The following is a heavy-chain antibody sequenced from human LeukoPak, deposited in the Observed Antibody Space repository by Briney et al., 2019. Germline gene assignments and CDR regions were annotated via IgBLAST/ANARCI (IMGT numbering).Heavy chain of an antibody. D-gene: IGHD2-8*01. CDR2: IYHSGYT. J-gene: IGHJ4*02. CDR3: ARMRCGHTDNICYNY. CDR1: GVSVSGYY. Sequence: SETLSLTCAVHGVSVSGYYWSWIRQSSGKGLEWIGEIYHSGYTNYNPSLKRRVTISAATSENQLSLRLTSVTAADTAVYYCARMRCGHTDNICYNYWGQGTLVTVSS. V-gene: IGHV4-34*01.